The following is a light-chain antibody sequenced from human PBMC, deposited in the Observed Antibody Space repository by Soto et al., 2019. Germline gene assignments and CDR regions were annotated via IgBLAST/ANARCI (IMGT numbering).Light chain of an antibody. V-gene: IGKV1-5*01. CDR3: QQYNSYSYT. CDR1: QSISSW. CDR2: DAS. J-gene: IGKJ2*01. Sequence: DIPMTQSPSTLSASVGDRVTITCRASQSISSWLAWYQQKPGKAPKLLIYDASSLESGVPSRFSGSGSGTEFTLTIRSLQPDDFATHYCQQYNSYSYTFGQGTKLEIK.